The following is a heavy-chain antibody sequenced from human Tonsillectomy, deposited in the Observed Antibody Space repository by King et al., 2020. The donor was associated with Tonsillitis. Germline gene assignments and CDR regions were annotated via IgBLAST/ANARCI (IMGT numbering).Heavy chain of an antibody. CDR1: GFTFSSYA. CDR3: AKGLAVVVITTDAFDI. V-gene: IGHV3-23*04. Sequence: VQLVESGGGLVQPGGSLRLSCAASGFTFSSYAMSWVRQAPGKGLEWVSAISGSGGSTYYADSVKGRFTISRDNSKNTLYLQMNSLRAEDTAVYYCAKGLAVVVITTDAFDIWGQGIMVTVSS. CDR2: ISGSGGST. D-gene: IGHD3-22*01. J-gene: IGHJ3*02.